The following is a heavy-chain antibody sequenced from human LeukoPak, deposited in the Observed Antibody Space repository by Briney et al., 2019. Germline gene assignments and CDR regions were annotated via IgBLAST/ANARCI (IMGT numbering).Heavy chain of an antibody. CDR3: AKESPYFDY. CDR2: ISGGGDRP. Sequence: GGSLILSCAASGLTLSNYDMSWVRQAPGKGLEWVSGISGGGDRPYYADSVKGRFTISRDNSRNTVYLQMNSLRAEDTAVYYCAKESPYFDYWGQGTLITVSS. CDR1: GLTLSNYD. V-gene: IGHV3-23*01. J-gene: IGHJ4*02.